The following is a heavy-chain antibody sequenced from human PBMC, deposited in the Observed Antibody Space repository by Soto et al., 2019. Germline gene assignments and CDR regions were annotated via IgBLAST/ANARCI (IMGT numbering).Heavy chain of an antibody. V-gene: IGHV3-48*03. Sequence: PGGSLRLSCAASGFTFSSYEMNWVRQAPGKGLEWVSYISSSGSTIYYADSVKGRFTISRDNAKNSLYLQMNSLRAEDTAVYYCARGGPYDFWSGNNWFDPWGQGTLVTVSS. CDR2: ISSSGSTI. CDR1: GFTFSSYE. D-gene: IGHD3-3*01. J-gene: IGHJ5*02. CDR3: ARGGPYDFWSGNNWFDP.